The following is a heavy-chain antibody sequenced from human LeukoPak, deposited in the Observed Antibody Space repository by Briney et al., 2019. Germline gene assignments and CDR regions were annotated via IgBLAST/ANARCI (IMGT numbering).Heavy chain of an antibody. CDR1: GGSFSGYY. V-gene: IGHV4-34*01. D-gene: IGHD3-9*01. CDR2: INHSGST. CDR3: ARGMTGDY. J-gene: IGHJ4*02. Sequence: PSETLSLTCAVYGGSFSGYYWSWIRQHPGKGLEWIGEINHSGSTNYNPSLKSRVTISVDTSKNQFSLKLSSVTAADTAVYYCARGMTGDYWGQGTLVTVFS.